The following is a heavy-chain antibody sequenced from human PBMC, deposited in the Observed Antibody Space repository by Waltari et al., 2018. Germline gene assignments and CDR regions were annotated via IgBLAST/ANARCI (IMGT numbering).Heavy chain of an antibody. J-gene: IGHJ4*02. V-gene: IGHV3-74*01. CDR3: ARGASTRGDY. CDR2: IHSDGGST. Sequence: VRQVPGKGLVWVSRIHSDGGSTSDADSVKGRFIISRDNAKNTLYLQMNSLRAEDTAVYYCARGASTRGDYWGQGTLVTVSS. D-gene: IGHD2-2*01.